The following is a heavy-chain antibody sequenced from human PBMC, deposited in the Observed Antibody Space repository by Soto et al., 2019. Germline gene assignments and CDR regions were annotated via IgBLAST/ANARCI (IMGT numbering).Heavy chain of an antibody. CDR2: IYHSGRT. Sequence: PSETLSLTCTVSGVSISSGGYYWGWIRQHPGKGLEWIGNIYHSGRTYYNPSLKSRVIMSVDTSKNHFSLNMNSVTAADTAMYDCDSVVGGDS. D-gene: IGHD2-15*01. V-gene: IGHV4-31*03. CDR3: DSVVGGDS. CDR1: GVSISSGGYY. J-gene: IGHJ5*01.